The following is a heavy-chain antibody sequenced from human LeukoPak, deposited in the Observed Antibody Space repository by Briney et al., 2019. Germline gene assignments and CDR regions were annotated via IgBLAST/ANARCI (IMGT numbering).Heavy chain of an antibody. D-gene: IGHD1-20*01. CDR2: IYHDGRI. V-gene: IGHV4-38-2*02. J-gene: IGHJ4*02. CDR1: GYSITNGYY. CDR3: ARDTSPGITGTY. Sequence: SETLSLTCTVSGYSITNGYYWGWIRQPPGKGLEWIGSIYHDGRIDYNPSLKSRVTISRDTSNDQFSLKLSSVTAADTAMYYCARDTSPGITGTYWGQGTLVTVSP.